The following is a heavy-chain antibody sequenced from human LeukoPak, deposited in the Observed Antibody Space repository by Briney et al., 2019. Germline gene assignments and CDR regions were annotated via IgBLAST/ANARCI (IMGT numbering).Heavy chain of an antibody. Sequence: ASVKVSCKASGYTFTSYDINWVRQATGQGLEWMGWMNPNSGNTGYAQKFQGRVTMTRNTSISTAYMELSSLRSEDTAVYYCARRPFLYDILTGYSQPNWFDPRGQGTLVTVSS. V-gene: IGHV1-8*01. CDR2: MNPNSGNT. CDR3: ARRPFLYDILTGYSQPNWFDP. CDR1: GYTFTSYD. D-gene: IGHD3-9*01. J-gene: IGHJ5*02.